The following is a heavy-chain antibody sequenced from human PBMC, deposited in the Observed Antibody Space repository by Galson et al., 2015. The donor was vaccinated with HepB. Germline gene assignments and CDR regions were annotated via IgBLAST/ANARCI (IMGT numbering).Heavy chain of an antibody. V-gene: IGHV4-39*01. J-gene: IGHJ6*02. CDR1: GGSISSSSYY. CDR2: IYYSGST. D-gene: IGHD2-2*01. CDR3: ARHSPILVVPAAISRPEYYYGMDV. Sequence: LSLTCTVSGGSISSSSYYWGWVRQPPGKGLEWIGSIYYSGSTYYNPSLKSRVTISVDTSKNQFSLKLSSVTAADTAVYYCARHSPILVVPAAISRPEYYYGMDVWGQGTTVTVSS.